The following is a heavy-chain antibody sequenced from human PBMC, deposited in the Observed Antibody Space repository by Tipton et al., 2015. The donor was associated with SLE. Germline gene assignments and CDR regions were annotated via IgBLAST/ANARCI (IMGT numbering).Heavy chain of an antibody. Sequence: LRLSCAVYGGSFSGYYWSWIRQPPGKGLEWIGYIYYSGSTNYNPSLKSRVTISVDTSKNQFSLKLSSVTAADTAVYYCARDQGRWYASFDYWGQGTLVTVSS. D-gene: IGHD6-13*01. CDR2: IYYSGST. CDR3: ARDQGRWYASFDY. V-gene: IGHV4-59*01. J-gene: IGHJ4*02. CDR1: GGSFSGYY.